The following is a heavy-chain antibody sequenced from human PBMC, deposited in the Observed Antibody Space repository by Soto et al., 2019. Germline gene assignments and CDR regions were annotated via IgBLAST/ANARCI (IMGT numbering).Heavy chain of an antibody. D-gene: IGHD5-12*01. Sequence: SETLSLTCTVSGGSISSSSYYWGWIRQPPGKGLEWIGSIYYSGSTYYNPSLKSRVTISVDTSKNQFSLKLSSVTAADTAVYYCARVIRVFGGYDRGMDVWGQGTTVTVSS. J-gene: IGHJ6*02. CDR2: IYYSGST. CDR3: ARVIRVFGGYDRGMDV. CDR1: GGSISSSSYY. V-gene: IGHV4-39*01.